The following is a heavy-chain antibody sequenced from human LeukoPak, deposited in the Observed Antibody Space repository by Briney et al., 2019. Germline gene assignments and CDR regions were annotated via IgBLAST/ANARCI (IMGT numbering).Heavy chain of an antibody. Sequence: GPVKVSCKASGYTFTSYDINWVRQATGQGLEWMGWMNPNSGNTGYAQKFQGRVTITADESTSTAYMELSSLRSEDTAVYYCARENYSGWLDYWGQGTLVTVSS. CDR1: GYTFTSYD. V-gene: IGHV1-8*03. D-gene: IGHD6-19*01. J-gene: IGHJ4*02. CDR3: ARENYSGWLDY. CDR2: MNPNSGNT.